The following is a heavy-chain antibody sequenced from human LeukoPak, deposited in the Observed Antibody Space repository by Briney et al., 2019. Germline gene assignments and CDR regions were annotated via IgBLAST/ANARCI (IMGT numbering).Heavy chain of an antibody. CDR3: ARATGEPNWFDP. D-gene: IGHD1-14*01. J-gene: IGHJ5*02. CDR2: MNPNGGNT. V-gene: IGHV1-8*01. Sequence: GASVKVSCKASGYTFTSYDINWVRQATGQGLEWMGWMNPNGGNTGYAQKFQGRVTMTRNTSISTAYMELSSLRSEDTAVYYCARATGEPNWFDPWGQGTLVTVSS. CDR1: GYTFTSYD.